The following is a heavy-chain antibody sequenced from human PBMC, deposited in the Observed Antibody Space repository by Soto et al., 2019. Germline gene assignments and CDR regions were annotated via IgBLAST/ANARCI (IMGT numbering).Heavy chain of an antibody. J-gene: IGHJ4*02. CDR3: ARDMGLYYDILTGYRPVYFDY. CDR1: GFTFSSYS. Sequence: PGGSLRLSCAASGFTFSSYSMNWVRQAPGKGLEWVSSISSSSSYIYYADSVKGRFTISRDNAKNSLYLQMNSLRAEDTAAYYCARDMGLYYDILTGYRPVYFDYWGQGTLVTVSS. V-gene: IGHV3-21*01. CDR2: ISSSSSYI. D-gene: IGHD3-9*01.